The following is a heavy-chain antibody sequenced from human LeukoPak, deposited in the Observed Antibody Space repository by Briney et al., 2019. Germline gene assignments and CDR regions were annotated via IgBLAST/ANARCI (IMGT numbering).Heavy chain of an antibody. CDR2: IYYSGST. D-gene: IGHD4-17*01. Sequence: PSETLSLTCTVSGGAISNYDWSWLRQPPGKGREGSGYIYYSGSTNYNPSLKSRVTISVDTSKNQFSLTLSSVTAPHTAVYYCARRDHYGVKAFDIWGQGTMVTVSS. CDR1: GGAISNYD. J-gene: IGHJ3*02. CDR3: ARRDHYGVKAFDI. V-gene: IGHV4-59*08.